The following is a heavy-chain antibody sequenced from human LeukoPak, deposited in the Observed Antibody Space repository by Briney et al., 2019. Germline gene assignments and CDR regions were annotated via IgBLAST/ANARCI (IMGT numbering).Heavy chain of an antibody. D-gene: IGHD6-19*01. V-gene: IGHV4-59*12. CDR1: GGSISSYY. CDR3: ARAGIAVADDAFDI. CDR2: IYYSGST. J-gene: IGHJ3*02. Sequence: PSETLSLTCTVSGGSISSYYWSWIRQPPGKGLEWLGYIYYSGSTNYNPSLKSRVTISLDKSKNQFSLKLSSVTAADTAVYYCARAGIAVADDAFDIWGQGTMVTVSS.